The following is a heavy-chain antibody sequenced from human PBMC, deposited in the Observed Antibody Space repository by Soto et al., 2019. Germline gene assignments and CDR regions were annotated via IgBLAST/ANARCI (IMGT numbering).Heavy chain of an antibody. CDR3: ARVRFVTIFWGISYGMDV. J-gene: IGHJ6*02. CDR1: GGSVSSGSYY. D-gene: IGHD3-3*01. V-gene: IGHV4-61*01. Sequence: QVQLQESGPGLVKPSETLSLTCTVSGGSVSSGSYYWSWIRQPPGKGLEWIGYIYYSGSTNYNPSLKSRVTISVDTSKNQFSLKLSSVTAADTAVYYCARVRFVTIFWGISYGMDVWGQGTTVTVSS. CDR2: IYYSGST.